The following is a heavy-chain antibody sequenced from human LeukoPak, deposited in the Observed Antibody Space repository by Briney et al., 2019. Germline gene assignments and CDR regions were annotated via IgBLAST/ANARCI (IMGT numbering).Heavy chain of an antibody. CDR1: GYSISSGYY. Sequence: SETLSLTCTVSGYSISSGYYWGWIRQPPGKGLEWVGSIYFSGSTYYNPSLKSRVTISVDTSNNQFSLKLRSVTTADTAMYYCAREDSGNSDDSLDIWGQGTMVTVSS. D-gene: IGHD4-23*01. V-gene: IGHV4-38-2*02. CDR2: IYFSGST. CDR3: AREDSGNSDDSLDI. J-gene: IGHJ3*02.